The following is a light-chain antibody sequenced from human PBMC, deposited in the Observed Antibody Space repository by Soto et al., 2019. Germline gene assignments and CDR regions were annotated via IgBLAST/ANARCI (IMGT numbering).Light chain of an antibody. CDR3: NSYAGSNTYV. V-gene: IGLV2-8*01. Sequence: QSALTQPPSASGSPGQSVTISCTGTSRDVGGYNYVSWYQQHPGKAPKLIIYEVSKRPSGVPDRFSGSQSGNTASLTVSGLQAEDEADYYCNSYAGSNTYVFGTGTKLTVL. J-gene: IGLJ1*01. CDR1: SRDVGGYNY. CDR2: EVS.